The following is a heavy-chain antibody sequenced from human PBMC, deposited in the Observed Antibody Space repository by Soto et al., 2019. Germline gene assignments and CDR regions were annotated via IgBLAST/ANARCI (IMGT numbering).Heavy chain of an antibody. CDR1: GYSFTSYW. Sequence: PGESLKISCKGSGYSFTSYWISWVRQMPGKGLEWMGRIDPSDSYTNYSPSFQGHVTISADKSISTAYLQWSSLKASDTAMYYCASPSNRDSSGYYSFQHWGQGTLVTVSS. D-gene: IGHD3-22*01. J-gene: IGHJ1*01. V-gene: IGHV5-10-1*01. CDR2: IDPSDSYT. CDR3: ASPSNRDSSGYYSFQH.